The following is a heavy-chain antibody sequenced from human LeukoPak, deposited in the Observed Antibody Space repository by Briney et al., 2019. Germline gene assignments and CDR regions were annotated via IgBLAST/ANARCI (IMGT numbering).Heavy chain of an antibody. J-gene: IGHJ4*02. V-gene: IGHV1-18*01. Sequence: GASVKVSCKASGYSFTSYGISWVRQAPGQGLEWMGWISGYNGNTKYAQKFQGRVSMTTDTSTSTVYMELRSLTSDDTAVYYCARGLRAVAGTSEYRGQGTQVTVSS. CDR2: ISGYNGNT. CDR3: ARGLRAVAGTSEY. CDR1: GYSFTSYG. D-gene: IGHD6-19*01.